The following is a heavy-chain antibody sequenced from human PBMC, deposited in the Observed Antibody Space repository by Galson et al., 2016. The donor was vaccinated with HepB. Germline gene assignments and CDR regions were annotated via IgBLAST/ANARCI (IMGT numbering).Heavy chain of an antibody. V-gene: IGHV3-30*03. J-gene: IGHJ6*02. Sequence: SLRLSCAASGFTFSSYGMYWVRQAPGKGLEWGAVISYDGSKKYYADSVKGRFTISRDNSKNTLYLQMNSLRAEDTAVYYCARAYYYGMDVWGQGTTVTVSS. CDR1: GFTFSSYG. CDR3: ARAYYYGMDV. CDR2: ISYDGSKK.